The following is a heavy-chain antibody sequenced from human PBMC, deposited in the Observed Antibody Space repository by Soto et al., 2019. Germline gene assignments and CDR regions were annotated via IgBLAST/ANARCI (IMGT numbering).Heavy chain of an antibody. CDR1: GFTFSSYG. D-gene: IGHD3-3*01. J-gene: IGHJ6*02. V-gene: IGHV3-30*03. Sequence: QVQLVESGGGVVQPGRSLRLSCAASGFTFSSYGMHWVRQAPGKGLEWVADISYDGSNKYYADSVKGRVTISRDNSKNMLYLQMNGPRGEDTAVYYCATDRRITIFGVVILRYYYGMDVWGQGTTVTVSS. CDR3: ATDRRITIFGVVILRYYYGMDV. CDR2: ISYDGSNK.